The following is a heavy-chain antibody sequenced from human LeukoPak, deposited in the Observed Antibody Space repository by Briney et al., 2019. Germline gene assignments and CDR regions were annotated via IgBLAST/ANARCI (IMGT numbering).Heavy chain of an antibody. D-gene: IGHD6-19*01. V-gene: IGHV3-74*01. J-gene: IGHJ4*02. CDR2: IYNDGSST. CDR1: GFTFSHYW. Sequence: GGSLRLSCAASGFTFSHYWMHWVRQAPGKGLVWVSRIYNDGSSTSYADSVKGRFTISRDNAKNSLYLQMNSLRAEDTALYYCAKGQTTGYSSGWIDYWGQGTLVTVSS. CDR3: AKGQTTGYSSGWIDY.